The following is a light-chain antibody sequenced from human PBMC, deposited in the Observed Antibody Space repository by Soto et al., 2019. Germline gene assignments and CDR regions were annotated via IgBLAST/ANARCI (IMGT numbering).Light chain of an antibody. Sequence: DVQMTQSPSSLSASVGDRVTITCRASQNIDIYLNWYQQKPGRPPTLLIYTTSRQQSGLPTLCNGNGSGTDFTLTIINLQPEDFATYSSHQSYITPPAFGQGTKVGIK. J-gene: IGKJ2*01. CDR3: HQSYITPPA. CDR2: TTS. V-gene: IGKV1-39*01. CDR1: QNIDIY.